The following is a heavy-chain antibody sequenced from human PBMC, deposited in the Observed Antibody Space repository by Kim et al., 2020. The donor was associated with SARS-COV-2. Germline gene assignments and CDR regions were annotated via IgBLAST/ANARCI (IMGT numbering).Heavy chain of an antibody. V-gene: IGHV3-23*01. J-gene: IGHJ5*02. D-gene: IGHD6-13*01. Sequence: DSVEGRVTITRDNSKNTLYLQMNSLRAEDTAVYYCAKDRDRIAAATWFDPWGQGTLVTVSS. CDR3: AKDRDRIAAATWFDP.